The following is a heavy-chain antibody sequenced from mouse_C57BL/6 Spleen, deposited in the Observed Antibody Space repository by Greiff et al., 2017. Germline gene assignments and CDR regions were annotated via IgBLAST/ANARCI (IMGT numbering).Heavy chain of an antibody. J-gene: IGHJ2*01. D-gene: IGHD2-4*01. V-gene: IGHV1-64*01. CDR1: GYTFTSYW. CDR2: IHPNSGST. CDR3: ARYYDYDGGDYFDY. Sequence: VQLQQPGAELVKPGASVKLSCKASGYTFTSYWMHWVKQRPGQGLEWIGMIHPNSGSTNYNEKFKSKATLTVDKSSSTAYMQLSSLTSEDSAVYYCARYYDYDGGDYFDYWGQGTTLTVSS.